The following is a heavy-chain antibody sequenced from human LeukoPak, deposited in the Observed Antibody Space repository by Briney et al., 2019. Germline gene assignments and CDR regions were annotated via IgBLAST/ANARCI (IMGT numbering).Heavy chain of an antibody. D-gene: IGHD3-22*01. V-gene: IGHV1-8*03. J-gene: IGHJ4*02. CDR3: ARDYYDSSGYYSSLDY. CDR2: MNPNSGNT. CDR1: GYTLTSYD. Sequence: ASVKVSCKASGYTLTSYDINWVRQATGQGLEWMGWMNPNSGNTGYAQKFQGRVTITRNTSISTAYMELSSLRSEDTAVYYCARDYYDSSGYYSSLDYWGQGTLVTVSS.